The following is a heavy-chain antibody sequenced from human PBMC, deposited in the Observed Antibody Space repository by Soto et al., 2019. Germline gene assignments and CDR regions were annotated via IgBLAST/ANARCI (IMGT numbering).Heavy chain of an antibody. J-gene: IGHJ3*02. D-gene: IGHD4-17*01. CDR2: IYWDDDK. CDR1: GFSLSTSGVG. V-gene: IGHV2-5*02. CDR3: AHRPTVTTSGGAFDI. Sequence: QITLKESGPTLVKPTQTLTLTCTFSGFSLSTSGVGVGWIRQPPGKALEWLALIYWDDDKRYSPSLKSRLTITKDTPKNQVVLTMTNMDPVDTATYYCAHRPTVTTSGGAFDIWGQGTMVTVSS.